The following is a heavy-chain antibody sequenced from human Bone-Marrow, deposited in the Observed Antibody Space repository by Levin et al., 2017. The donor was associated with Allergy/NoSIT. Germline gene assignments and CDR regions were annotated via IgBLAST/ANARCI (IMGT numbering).Heavy chain of an antibody. Sequence: GGSLRLSCAASGLIFSNYAMNWVRQAPGKGLEWVSQISGSGSNTHYADSVRGRFTFSRDNSNNTVYLQMNSLRADDTAVYYCAGYDTSGYHSPFDYWGQGTLDTVSS. CDR1: GLIFSNYA. D-gene: IGHD3-22*01. V-gene: IGHV3-23*01. J-gene: IGHJ4*02. CDR2: ISGSGSNT. CDR3: AGYDTSGYHSPFDY.